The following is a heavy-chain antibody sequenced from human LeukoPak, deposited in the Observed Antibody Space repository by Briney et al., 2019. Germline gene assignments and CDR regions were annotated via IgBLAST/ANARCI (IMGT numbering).Heavy chain of an antibody. CDR1: GGSFSGYY. D-gene: IGHD6-19*01. V-gene: IGHV4-34*01. Sequence: SETLSLTCAVYGGSFSGYYWSWIRQPPGKGLEWIGEINHNGSTNYNPSLKSRVTISVDTSKNQFSLKLSSVTAADTAVYYCARAVAGTTRPLDYWGQGTLVTVSS. CDR2: INHNGST. CDR3: ARAVAGTTRPLDY. J-gene: IGHJ4*02.